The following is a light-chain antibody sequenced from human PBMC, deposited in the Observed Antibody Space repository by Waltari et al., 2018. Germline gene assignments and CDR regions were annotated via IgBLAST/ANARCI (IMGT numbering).Light chain of an antibody. J-gene: IGLJ2*01. CDR3: ATWDDRLTGVV. CDR2: SND. Sequence: QSVLTQPPSASGTPGQRLTISCSGTYSNIGSNIVTWYQQLPAMTPKLLISSNDYRPSGVPARFSGSKYGTSASLAISGLQSEDEADYYCATWDDRLTGVVFGGGTRVTVL. CDR1: YSNIGSNI. V-gene: IGLV1-44*01.